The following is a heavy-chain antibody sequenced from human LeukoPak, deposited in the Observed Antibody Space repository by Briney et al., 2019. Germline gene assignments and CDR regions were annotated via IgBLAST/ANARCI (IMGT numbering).Heavy chain of an antibody. CDR2: INPSGGST. D-gene: IGHD6-19*01. J-gene: IGHJ4*02. V-gene: IGHV1-46*01. CDR1: GYTFTSYY. Sequence: GASVKVSCKASGYTFTSYYMHWVRQAPGQGLEWMGIINPSGGSTSYAQKFQGRVTMTRDMSTSTVYMELSSLRSEDTAVYYCARDDWLARGVYWGQGTLVTVSS. CDR3: ARDDWLARGVY.